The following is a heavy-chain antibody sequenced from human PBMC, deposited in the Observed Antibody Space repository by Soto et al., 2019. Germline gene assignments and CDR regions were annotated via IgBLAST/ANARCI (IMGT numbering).Heavy chain of an antibody. CDR1: GGSISSGGYS. D-gene: IGHD4-17*01. CDR3: ARGDGDYAGWYFDL. V-gene: IGHV4-30-2*01. J-gene: IGHJ2*01. Sequence: QLQLQESGSGLVKPSQTLSLTCAVAGGSISSGGYSWSWIRQPPGKGLEWNGYIYHSGSTYYNPSRRSRVTISVDRSMNQLSWKLSSVTAADTAVYYCARGDGDYAGWYFDLWGRGTLVTVSS. CDR2: IYHSGST.